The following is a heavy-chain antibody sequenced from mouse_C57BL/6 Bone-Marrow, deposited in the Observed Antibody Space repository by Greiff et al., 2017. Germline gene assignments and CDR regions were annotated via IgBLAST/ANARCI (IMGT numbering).Heavy chain of an antibody. Sequence: QVQLQQSGPELVKPGASVKISCKASGYTFTDYYINWVKQRPGQGLEWIGWIFPGSGSTYYNEKFKGKATLTVDKSSSTAYMLLSSLTSEDSAVYFCAREGRREGDLLYYAMDYWGQGTSVTVSS. V-gene: IGHV1-75*01. D-gene: IGHD2-1*01. CDR1: GYTFTDYY. CDR2: IFPGSGST. CDR3: AREGRREGDLLYYAMDY. J-gene: IGHJ4*01.